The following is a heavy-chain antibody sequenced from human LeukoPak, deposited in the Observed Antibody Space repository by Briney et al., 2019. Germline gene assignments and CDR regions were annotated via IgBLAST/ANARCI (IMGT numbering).Heavy chain of an antibody. CDR1: GGSISSGDYY. Sequence: TLSLTCTVSGGSISSGDYYWSWIRQPPGKGLEWIGTIYYSGNTYYNPSLKSRVTISVDTSKNQFSLKLSSVTAADTAVYYCARLDSLISPPNDYWGQGTPVTVSS. V-gene: IGHV4-39*01. CDR3: ARLDSLISPPNDY. J-gene: IGHJ4*02. D-gene: IGHD2-2*03. CDR2: IYYSGNT.